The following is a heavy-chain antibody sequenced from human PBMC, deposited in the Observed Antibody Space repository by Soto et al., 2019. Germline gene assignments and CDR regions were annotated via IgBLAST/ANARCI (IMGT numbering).Heavy chain of an antibody. J-gene: IGHJ5*02. D-gene: IGHD6-13*01. CDR1: GGTFSSYA. Sequence: QVQLVQSGAEVKKPGSSVKVSCKASGGTFSSYAISWVRQAPGQGLEWMGGIIPIFGTANYAQKFQGRVTITADKSMSTAYMELSSLRTEDTAVYYGANDHYSSSNWLDPWGQGTLVTVSS. CDR2: IIPIFGTA. V-gene: IGHV1-69*06. CDR3: ANDHYSSSNWLDP.